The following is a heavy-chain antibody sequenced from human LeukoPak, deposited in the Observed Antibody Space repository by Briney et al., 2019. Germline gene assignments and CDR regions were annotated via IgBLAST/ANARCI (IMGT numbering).Heavy chain of an antibody. J-gene: IGHJ6*02. CDR1: GYTFTSYG. Sequence: ASVKVSCKASGYTFTSYGISWVRQAPGQGLEGLGWISAYNGNTNYAQKLQGRVTMTTATSTSTAHMELRSLRSDDTAVYYCARSVVVPAALYYYYGMDVWGQGTTVTVSS. V-gene: IGHV1-18*01. CDR2: ISAYNGNT. D-gene: IGHD2-2*01. CDR3: ARSVVVPAALYYYYGMDV.